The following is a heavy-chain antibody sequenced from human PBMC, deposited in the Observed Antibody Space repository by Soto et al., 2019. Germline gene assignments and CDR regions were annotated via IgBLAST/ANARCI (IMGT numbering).Heavy chain of an antibody. CDR1: GGSISGYY. D-gene: IGHD2-21*01. J-gene: IGHJ6*02. CDR2: IFYKGNT. V-gene: IGHV4-59*08. CDR3: ARHPPIARFENGLDV. Sequence: VQLQESGPGLVKPSETLSLTCTVSGGSISGYYWSWIRQPPGKGLEWIGYIFYKGNTIYSPSLKRRVTISVDTSKNQFSLKLTSVTAADTAVYYCARHPPIARFENGLDVWGQGTTVTVSS.